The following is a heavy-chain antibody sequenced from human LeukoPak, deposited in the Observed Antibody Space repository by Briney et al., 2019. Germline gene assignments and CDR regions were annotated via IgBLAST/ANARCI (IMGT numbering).Heavy chain of an antibody. CDR1: GFTFSTFA. J-gene: IGHJ4*02. D-gene: IGHD2-8*02. V-gene: IGHV3-23*01. CDR3: ATYRQVLLPFES. CDR2: IFPSGGEI. Sequence: PGGSLRLSCEASGFTFSTFAMIWVRQPPGKGLEWVSSIFPSGGEIHYADSVRGRFTISRDNSKSTLSLQMNSVRAEDTAIYYCATYRQVLLPFESWGQGTLVTVSS.